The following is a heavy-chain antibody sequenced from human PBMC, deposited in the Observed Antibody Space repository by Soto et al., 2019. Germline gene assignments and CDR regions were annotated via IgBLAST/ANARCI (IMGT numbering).Heavy chain of an antibody. CDR3: APTSPAYGNNGPNWFAPWGELDP. CDR2: IYPGDSDT. Sequence: PGESLKISCQGSGYSFTSYWIGWVRQMPGKGLKWMGIIYPGDSDTRYSPSFQGQVTISADKSISTAYLQWSSLKASDTAMYYCAPTSPAYGNNGPNWFAPWGELDPWGKEPPVTASS. J-gene: IGHJ5*02. V-gene: IGHV5-51*01. CDR1: GYSFTSYW. D-gene: IGHD1-1*01.